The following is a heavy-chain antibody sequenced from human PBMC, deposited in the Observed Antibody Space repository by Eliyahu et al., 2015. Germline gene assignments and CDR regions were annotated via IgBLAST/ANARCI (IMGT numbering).Heavy chain of an antibody. CDR2: INHSGST. CDR1: GGSFSGYY. V-gene: IGHV4-34*01. D-gene: IGHD3-3*01. CDR3: ARVNRILEWLSTRNNWFDP. Sequence: QVQLQQWGAGLLKPSETLSLTCAVYGGSFSGYYWSWIRQPPGKGLEWIGEINHSGSTNYNPSLKSRVTISVDTSKNQFSLKLSSVTVADTAVYYCARVNRILEWLSTRNNWFDPWGQGTLVTVSS. J-gene: IGHJ5*02.